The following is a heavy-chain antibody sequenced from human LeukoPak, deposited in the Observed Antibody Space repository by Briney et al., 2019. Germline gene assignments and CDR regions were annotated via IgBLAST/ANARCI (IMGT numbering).Heavy chain of an antibody. D-gene: IGHD5-24*01. CDR3: ARDRGQRWLQLAAFDI. Sequence: PGGSLRLSCAASGFTFSSYAMHWVRQAPGKGLEWVAVISYDGSNKYYADSVKGRFTISRDNSKNTLYLQMSSLRAEDTAVYYCARDRGQRWLQLAAFDIWGQGTMVTVSS. J-gene: IGHJ3*02. CDR1: GFTFSSYA. CDR2: ISYDGSNK. V-gene: IGHV3-30-3*01.